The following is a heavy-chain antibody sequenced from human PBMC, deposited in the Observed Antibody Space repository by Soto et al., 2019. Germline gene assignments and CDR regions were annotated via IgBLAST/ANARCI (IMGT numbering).Heavy chain of an antibody. CDR3: ARDRAEGGYYDFWSGYYSFDY. D-gene: IGHD3-3*01. CDR1: GYTFASYG. V-gene: IGHV1-18*01. Sequence: ASVKVSCKASGYTFASYGRSWVRQAPGQELKWKGWISAYNSNTNYAQKLQGRVTMTTDTSTSTAYMELRSLRSDDTVVYYCARDRAEGGYYDFWSGYYSFDYWGQGTLVTVSS. CDR2: ISAYNSNT. J-gene: IGHJ4*02.